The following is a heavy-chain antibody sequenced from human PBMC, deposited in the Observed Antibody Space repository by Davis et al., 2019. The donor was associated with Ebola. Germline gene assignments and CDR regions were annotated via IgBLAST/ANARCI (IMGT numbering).Heavy chain of an antibody. Sequence: GGSLRLSCAASGFTVSSNYMSWVRQAPGKGLEWVSYISSSSSTIYYADSVKGRFTISRDNAKNSLYLQMNSLRAEDTAVYYCARGSLRYFDWLHHFDYWGQGTLVTVSS. CDR2: ISSSSSTI. J-gene: IGHJ4*02. V-gene: IGHV3-48*04. CDR3: ARGSLRYFDWLHHFDY. CDR1: GFTVSSNY. D-gene: IGHD3-9*01.